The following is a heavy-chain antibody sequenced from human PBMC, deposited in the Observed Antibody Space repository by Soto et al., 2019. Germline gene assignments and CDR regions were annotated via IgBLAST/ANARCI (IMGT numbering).Heavy chain of an antibody. CDR2: ISHDGSKT. J-gene: IGHJ4*02. Sequence: GGSLRLSCAASGFTFNSYGIHWVRQAPGKGLEWVAVISHDGSKTNYADSVKGRVTISRDNSKDTVYLQMNSLRAEDTAVYSCAKDTYCNCSNGYYVFDSWGQGSLGT. V-gene: IGHV3-30*18. D-gene: IGHD3-22*01. CDR1: GFTFNSYG. CDR3: AKDTYCNCSNGYYVFDS.